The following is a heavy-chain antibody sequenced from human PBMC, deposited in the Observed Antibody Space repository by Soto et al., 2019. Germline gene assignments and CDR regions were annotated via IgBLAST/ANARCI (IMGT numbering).Heavy chain of an antibody. V-gene: IGHV4-39*01. J-gene: IGHJ4*02. CDR1: GGSISSSSYY. CDR2: IYYSGST. D-gene: IGHD3-22*01. Sequence: SETLSLTCTVSGGSISSSSYYWGWIRQPPGKGLEWIGSIYYSGSTYYNPSLKSRVTISVDTSKNQFSLKLSSVTAADTAVYYCARHEQEGTYYYDSSGYDWGQGTLVTVSS. CDR3: ARHEQEGTYYYDSSGYD.